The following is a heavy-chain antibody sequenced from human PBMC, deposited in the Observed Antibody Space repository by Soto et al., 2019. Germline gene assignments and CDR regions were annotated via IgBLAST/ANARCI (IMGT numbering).Heavy chain of an antibody. J-gene: IGHJ6*02. CDR3: ARDLGSSYYYYGMDV. V-gene: IGHV3-13*01. CDR1: GFTFSSYD. CDR2: IGTAGDT. Sequence: GGSLRLSCAASGFTFSSYDMHWVRQATGKGLEWVSAIGTAGDTYYPGSVKGRFTISREKAKNSLYLQMNSLRAGDTAVYYCARDLGSSYYYYGMDVWGQGTTVTVSS. D-gene: IGHD6-13*01.